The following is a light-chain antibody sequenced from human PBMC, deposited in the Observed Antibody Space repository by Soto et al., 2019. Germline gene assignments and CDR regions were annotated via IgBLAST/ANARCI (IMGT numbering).Light chain of an antibody. J-gene: IGLJ2*01. Sequence: HSALTKPASVSGSPGQSSTISGTGTSSDVGSYTLVSWYKQHPGSFSKLMIHDGTKRPSGVSNRFSGSKSGNTASLTISGLHAASDAGYYCCEHASSRTIVVFGAGTTVTVL. V-gene: IGLV2-23*03. CDR3: CEHASSRTIVV. CDR2: DGT. CDR1: SSDVGSYTL.